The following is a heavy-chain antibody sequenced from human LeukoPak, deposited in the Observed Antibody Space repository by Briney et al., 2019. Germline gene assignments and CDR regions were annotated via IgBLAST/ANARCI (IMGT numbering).Heavy chain of an antibody. CDR2: IRYDGSNK. J-gene: IGHJ4*02. D-gene: IGHD3-9*01. Sequence: GGSLRLSCAASGFTFSSYGMHWVRQALGKGLEWVAFIRYDGSNKYYADSVKGRFTISRDNAKNTLYLQMNSLRAEDTAVYYCVRGYDILSGYYGIDYWGQGTLVTVSS. V-gene: IGHV3-30*02. CDR1: GFTFSSYG. CDR3: VRGYDILSGYYGIDY.